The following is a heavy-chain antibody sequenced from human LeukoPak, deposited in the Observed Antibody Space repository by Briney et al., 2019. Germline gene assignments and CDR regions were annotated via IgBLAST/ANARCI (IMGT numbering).Heavy chain of an antibody. V-gene: IGHV1-58*02. Sequence: EASVKVSCKASGFTFTSSAMQWVRQARGQRLEWIGWIVVGSGNTNYAQKFQERVTITRDMSTSTAYMELSSLRSEDTAVYYCARRWPYCSGGSCQTRGGWFDPWGQGTLVTVSS. D-gene: IGHD2-15*01. CDR1: GFTFTSSA. CDR2: IVVGSGNT. CDR3: ARRWPYCSGGSCQTRGGWFDP. J-gene: IGHJ5*02.